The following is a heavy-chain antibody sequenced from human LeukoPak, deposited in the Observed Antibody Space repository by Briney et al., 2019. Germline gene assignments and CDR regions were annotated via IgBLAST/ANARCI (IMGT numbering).Heavy chain of an antibody. Sequence: GESLKISCKGSGYSFTKYWIGWVRQRPGQGLEWMGIIYPGDSDTRYSPSFQGQVTISADKSISTAYLQWSSLKASDTAMYYCARHYSSRGQLVRVFDYWGQGTLVTVSS. V-gene: IGHV5-51*01. CDR3: ARHYSSRGQLVRVFDY. J-gene: IGHJ4*02. CDR2: IYPGDSDT. CDR1: GYSFTKYW. D-gene: IGHD6-13*01.